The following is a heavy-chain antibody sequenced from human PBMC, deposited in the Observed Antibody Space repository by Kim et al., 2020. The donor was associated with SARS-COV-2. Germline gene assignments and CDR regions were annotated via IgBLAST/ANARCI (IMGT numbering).Heavy chain of an antibody. J-gene: IGHJ3*02. V-gene: IGHV3-11*06. CDR3: ARPYSGSYYSWEHAFDI. D-gene: IGHD1-26*01. Sequence: KGRFTISRDNAKNSLYLQMSSLRAKDTAVYYCARPYSGSYYSWEHAFDIWGQGTMVTVSS.